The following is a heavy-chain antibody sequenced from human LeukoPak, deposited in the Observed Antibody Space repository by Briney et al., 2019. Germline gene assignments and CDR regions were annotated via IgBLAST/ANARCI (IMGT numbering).Heavy chain of an antibody. CDR1: GGSFSGYY. V-gene: IGHV4-34*01. Sequence: PSETLSLTCAVYGGSFSGYYWSWIRQPPGKGLEWIGEINHSGSTNYNPSLKSRVTISVDTSKNQFSLKLSSVTAADTAVYYCAFPSAYSGGYYAFDYWGQGTLVTVSS. CDR3: AFPSAYSGGYYAFDY. J-gene: IGHJ4*02. CDR2: INHSGST. D-gene: IGHD1-26*01.